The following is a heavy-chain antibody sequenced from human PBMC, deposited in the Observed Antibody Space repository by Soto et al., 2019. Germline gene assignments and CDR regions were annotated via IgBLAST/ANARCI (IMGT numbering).Heavy chain of an antibody. CDR3: AKDTAKSTVIYETFDY. CDR1: GFTFSSYA. CDR2: ISDSGNTQ. Sequence: GGSLRLSCVASGFTFSSYAMAWVRQAPGKGLEWVSSISDSGNTQYYADSVQGRFTISRDNDKKTLFLQMNSLRAEDTALYYCAKDTAKSTVIYETFDYCGLGTLVIVSS. D-gene: IGHD4-17*01. J-gene: IGHJ4*02. V-gene: IGHV3-23*01.